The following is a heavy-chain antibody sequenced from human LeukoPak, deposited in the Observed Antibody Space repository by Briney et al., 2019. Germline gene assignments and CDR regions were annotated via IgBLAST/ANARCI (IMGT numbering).Heavy chain of an antibody. CDR2: IYYSGST. V-gene: IGHV4-59*01. CDR3: ARSDSGGYYNEY. Sequence: SETLYLTCNMSGGSIGKYYWSWIRQSPGEGLEWIRNIYYSGSTNYNPSLESRVTISVDTSKNEFSLKMSSVATADTAVYYCARSDSGGYYNEYWGQGALVTVSA. J-gene: IGHJ4*02. D-gene: IGHD3-22*01. CDR1: GGSIGKYY.